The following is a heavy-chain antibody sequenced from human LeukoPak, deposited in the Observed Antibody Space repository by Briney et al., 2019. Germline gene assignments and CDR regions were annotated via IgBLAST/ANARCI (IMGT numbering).Heavy chain of an antibody. CDR2: INPNSGGT. V-gene: IGHV1-2*02. D-gene: IGHD5-24*01. J-gene: IGHJ6*03. Sequence: GASVKVSCKASGYTFTGYYTHWVRQAPGQGLEWMGWINPNSGGTNYAQKFQGRVTMTRDTSISTAYMELSRLRSDDTAVYYCARVSGDGYNYLSSYYYYYMDVWGKGTTVTVSS. CDR1: GYTFTGYY. CDR3: ARVSGDGYNYLSSYYYYYMDV.